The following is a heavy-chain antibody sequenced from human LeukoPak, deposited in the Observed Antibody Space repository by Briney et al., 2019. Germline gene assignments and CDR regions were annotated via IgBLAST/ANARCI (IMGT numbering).Heavy chain of an antibody. J-gene: IGHJ4*02. V-gene: IGHV4-39*01. CDR1: GGSISSNDYY. CDR3: ARGFLYSGSYYKGAFDY. CDR2: IYYSGST. D-gene: IGHD1-26*01. Sequence: SETLSLTCTVSGGSISSNDYYWDWLRQPPGMGLEYIGSIYYSGSTYYNPSLKSRVTISVDTSKNQFSLKLSSVTAADTAVYYCARGFLYSGSYYKGAFDYWGQGTLVTVSS.